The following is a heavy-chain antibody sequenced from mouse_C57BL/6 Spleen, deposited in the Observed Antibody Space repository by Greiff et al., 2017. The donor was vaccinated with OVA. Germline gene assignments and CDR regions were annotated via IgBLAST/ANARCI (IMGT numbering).Heavy chain of an antibody. CDR1: GYTFTEYT. Sequence: QVQLQQSGAELVKPGASVKLSCKASGYTFTEYTIHWVKQRSGQGLEWIGGFYPGSGSIKYNEKFKDKATLTVDKSSSTAYIELSRLTSEDSAVLYCATRGYGCAGGYAMDYWGQGTSVTVSS. D-gene: IGHD2-2*01. CDR3: ATRGYGCAGGYAMDY. J-gene: IGHJ4*01. CDR2: FYPGSGSI. V-gene: IGHV1-62-2*01.